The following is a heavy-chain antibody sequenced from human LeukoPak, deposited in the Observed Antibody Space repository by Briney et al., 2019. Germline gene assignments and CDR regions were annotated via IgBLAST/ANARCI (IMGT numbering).Heavy chain of an antibody. J-gene: IGHJ4*02. Sequence: ASVKVSCKASGYTFTSYDINWVRQATGQGLEWMGRINPNSGGTDYAEKFQGRVTMTRDTSISTAYMELSRLRSDDTAVYHCARDGFDNWGQGTLVTVSS. V-gene: IGHV1-2*06. CDR3: ARDGFDN. CDR1: GYTFTSYD. CDR2: INPNSGGT.